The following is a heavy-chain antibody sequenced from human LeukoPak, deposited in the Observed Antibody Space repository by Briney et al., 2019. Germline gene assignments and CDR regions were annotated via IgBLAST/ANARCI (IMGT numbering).Heavy chain of an antibody. Sequence: GGSLRLSCAASGFTFSDYWMTWVRQAPGRGLEWVANIKHDGSEKYYLDSVKGRFTISRDNAKNSLYLQMNSLRAEDTAVYYCARVRISSGPGGYYFDYWGQGTLVTVSS. CDR3: ARVRISSGPGGYYFDY. J-gene: IGHJ4*02. V-gene: IGHV3-7*01. D-gene: IGHD6-19*01. CDR1: GFTFSDYW. CDR2: IKHDGSEK.